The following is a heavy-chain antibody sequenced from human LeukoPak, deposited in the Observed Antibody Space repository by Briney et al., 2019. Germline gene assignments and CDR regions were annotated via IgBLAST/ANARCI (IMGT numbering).Heavy chain of an antibody. CDR3: ARGDGYYYNFDD. Sequence: GGSLRLSCAASGFTFSTYSMSWLRQAPGKGLEWVGNIKQDGSETKSVDSVKGRFAISRDNAKNSLYLQLNSLRAEDTAVYYCARGDGYYYNFDDWGQGTLVTVSS. CDR1: GFTFSTYS. V-gene: IGHV3-7*04. CDR2: IKQDGSET. J-gene: IGHJ4*02. D-gene: IGHD5-24*01.